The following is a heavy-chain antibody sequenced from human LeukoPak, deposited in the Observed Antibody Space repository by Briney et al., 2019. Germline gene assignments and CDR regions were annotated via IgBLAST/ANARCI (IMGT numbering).Heavy chain of an antibody. CDR1: GYTLTELS. J-gene: IGHJ2*01. CDR2: FDPEDGET. CDR3: ATDLPIVGAGPSWYFDL. D-gene: IGHD1-26*01. Sequence: GASVKVSCKVSGYTLTELSMHWVRQAPGKGLEWMGGFDPEDGETIYAQKFQGRVTMTEDTSTDTAYMELSSLRSEDTAVYYCATDLPIVGAGPSWYFDLWGRGTLVTVSS. V-gene: IGHV1-24*01.